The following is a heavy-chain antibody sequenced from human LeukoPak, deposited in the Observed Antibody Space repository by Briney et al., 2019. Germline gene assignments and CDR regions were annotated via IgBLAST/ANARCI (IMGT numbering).Heavy chain of an antibody. Sequence: SVKVSCKASGGTFSSYAISWVRQAPGQGLEWMGRIIPILGIANYAQKFQGRVTITTDESTSTAYMELSSLRSEDTAVYYCARGYSGSYDKRYYFDYWGQGTLVTVSS. D-gene: IGHD1-26*01. CDR3: ARGYSGSYDKRYYFDY. CDR2: IIPILGIA. J-gene: IGHJ4*02. V-gene: IGHV1-69*04. CDR1: GGTFSSYA.